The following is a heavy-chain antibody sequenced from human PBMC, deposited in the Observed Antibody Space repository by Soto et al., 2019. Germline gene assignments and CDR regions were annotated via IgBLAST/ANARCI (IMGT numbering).Heavy chain of an antibody. CDR3: ARDLIVGATIPYWFDP. D-gene: IGHD1-26*01. CDR2: ISSSSSYI. Sequence: GGSLRLSCAASGFTFSSYSMNWVRQAPGKGLEWVSSISSSSSYIYYADSVKGRFTISRDNAKNSLYLQMNSLRAEDTAVYYCARDLIVGATIPYWFDPWGQGTLVTVSS. V-gene: IGHV3-21*01. CDR1: GFTFSSYS. J-gene: IGHJ5*02.